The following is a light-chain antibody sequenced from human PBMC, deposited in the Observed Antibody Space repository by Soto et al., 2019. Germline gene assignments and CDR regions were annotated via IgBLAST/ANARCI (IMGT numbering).Light chain of an antibody. CDR2: AAS. J-gene: IGKJ4*01. CDR3: QQLNSYPGT. Sequence: DIQLTQSPSFLSASVGDRVTITCRASQGISSYLAWYQQKPGKAPKLLIYAASTLQSGVPSRFSDRGSGTEFTLTISSLQPEDFATYYCQQLNSYPGTFGGGTKVEIK. V-gene: IGKV1-9*01. CDR1: QGISSY.